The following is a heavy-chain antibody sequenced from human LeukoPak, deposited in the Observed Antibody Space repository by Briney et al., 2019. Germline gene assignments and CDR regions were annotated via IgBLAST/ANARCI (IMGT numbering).Heavy chain of an antibody. CDR3: ARDSPHYDFWSGYKYFDY. J-gene: IGHJ4*02. CDR1: GFTFDDYT. V-gene: IGHV3-43*01. D-gene: IGHD3-3*01. Sequence: GGSLRLSCAASGFTFDDYTMHWVRQAPGKGLEWVSLISWDGGSTYYADSVKGRFTISRDNAKNSLYLQMNSLRDEDTAVYYCARDSPHYDFWSGYKYFDYWGQGTLVTVSS. CDR2: ISWDGGST.